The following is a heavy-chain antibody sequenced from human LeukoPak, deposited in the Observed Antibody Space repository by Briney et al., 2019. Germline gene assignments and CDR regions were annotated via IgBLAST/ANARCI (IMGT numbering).Heavy chain of an antibody. V-gene: IGHV5-10-1*01. CDR2: IDPSDSYT. CDR1: GYDFSTYW. Sequence: GESLKISCKGLGYDFSTYWNAWVRQMPGKGLEWMGTIDPSDSYTNYSPSFQGHVTISADKSISTAYLQWSSLKASDTAMYYCARAYSSGYKFDYWGQGTLVTVSS. D-gene: IGHD3-22*01. J-gene: IGHJ4*02. CDR3: ARAYSSGYKFDY.